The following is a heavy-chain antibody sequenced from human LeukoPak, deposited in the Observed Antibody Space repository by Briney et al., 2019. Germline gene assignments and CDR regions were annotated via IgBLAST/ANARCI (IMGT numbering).Heavy chain of an antibody. CDR3: ASWHNYGINAY. CDR2: IKEDGSET. V-gene: IGHV3-7*01. J-gene: IGHJ4*02. Sequence: GGSLRLSCAASGFSFRTYWMSWVRQAPGKGLEWVANIKEDGSETYYVDSVKGRFTISRDNAKNLLHLQMHSLRVEDTAVYYRASWHNYGINAYWGQGTLVTVSS. D-gene: IGHD5-24*01. CDR1: GFSFRTYW.